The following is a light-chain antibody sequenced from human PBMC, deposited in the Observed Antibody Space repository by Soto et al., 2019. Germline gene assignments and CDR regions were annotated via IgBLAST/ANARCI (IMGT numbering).Light chain of an antibody. CDR3: CSYAGSYTDVV. CDR1: SSDVGRYKY. J-gene: IGLJ2*01. Sequence: QSVLTQPRSVSGSPGQSVTISCTGTSSDVGRYKYVSWYQQHPGKAPKLMLYDVSKRPSGVPDRFSASKSGNTASLTISGLPAEDEADYSCCSYAGSYTDVVFGGGTKVTVL. V-gene: IGLV2-11*01. CDR2: DVS.